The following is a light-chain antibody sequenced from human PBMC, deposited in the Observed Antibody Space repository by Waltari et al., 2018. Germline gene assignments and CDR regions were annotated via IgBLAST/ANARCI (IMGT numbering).Light chain of an antibody. CDR3: QHYYDNPLT. Sequence: IQMTQSPSALSASVGDRVTISCRASQNIYSNLAWYQQKPGKAPNLLIYAASNLQSGIPSRFSGSGSGTDFTLTISSLQPEDSATYYCQHYYDNPLTFGGGTKVEI. CDR2: AAS. V-gene: IGKV1-6*01. J-gene: IGKJ4*01. CDR1: QNIYSN.